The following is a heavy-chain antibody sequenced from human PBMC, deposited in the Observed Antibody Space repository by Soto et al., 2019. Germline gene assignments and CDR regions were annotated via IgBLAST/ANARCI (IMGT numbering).Heavy chain of an antibody. CDR3: ARQPSSPNDAFDI. Sequence: GASVKVSCKASGGTFSSYTISWVRQAPGQGLEWMGRIIPILGIANYAQKFQGRVTITADKPTSTAYMELSSLRSEDTAVYYCARQPSSPNDAFDIWGQGTMVTVS. V-gene: IGHV1-69*02. CDR1: GGTFSSYT. J-gene: IGHJ3*02. D-gene: IGHD6-13*01. CDR2: IIPILGIA.